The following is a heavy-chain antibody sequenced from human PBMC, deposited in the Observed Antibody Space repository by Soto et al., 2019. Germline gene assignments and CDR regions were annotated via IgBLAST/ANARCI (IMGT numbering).Heavy chain of an antibody. CDR2: VYHTGRT. D-gene: IGHD3-3*01. V-gene: IGHV4-61*08. J-gene: IGHJ4*02. CDR1: GGSFKSGGYS. CDR3: ARDFAYFDS. Sequence: SETLSLTCTVSGGSFKSGGYSWSWIRQPPGKGLEWIGYVYHTGRTSYNPSLKSRVSISMDTSKNQFSLNLDSVTAADTAVYFCARDFAYFDSWGQGTLVTVSS.